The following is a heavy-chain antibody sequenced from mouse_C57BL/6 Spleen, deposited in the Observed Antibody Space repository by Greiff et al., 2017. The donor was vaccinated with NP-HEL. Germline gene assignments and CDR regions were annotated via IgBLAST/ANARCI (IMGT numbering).Heavy chain of an antibody. CDR3: ARDRGDGYYGYFDV. CDR2: ISYDGSN. CDR1: GYSITSGYY. Sequence: EVQLVESGPGLVKPSQSLSLTCSVTGYSITSGYYWNWIRQFPGNKLEWMGYISYDGSNNYNPSLKNRISITRDTSKNQFFLKLNSVTTEDTATYYCARDRGDGYYGYFDVWGTGTTVTVSS. V-gene: IGHV3-6*01. J-gene: IGHJ1*03. D-gene: IGHD2-3*01.